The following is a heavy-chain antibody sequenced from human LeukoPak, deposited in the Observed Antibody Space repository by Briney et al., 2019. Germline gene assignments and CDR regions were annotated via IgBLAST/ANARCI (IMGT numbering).Heavy chain of an antibody. CDR1: GGSISSYY. V-gene: IGHV4-59*08. Sequence: SETLSLTCTVSGGSISSYYWSWIRQPPGKGLEWIGYIYYSGSTNYNPSLKSRVTISVDTSKNQFSLKLSSVTAADTAVYYCARGGNADYYYGMDVWGQGTAVTVSS. J-gene: IGHJ6*02. D-gene: IGHD4-23*01. CDR3: ARGGNADYYYGMDV. CDR2: IYYSGST.